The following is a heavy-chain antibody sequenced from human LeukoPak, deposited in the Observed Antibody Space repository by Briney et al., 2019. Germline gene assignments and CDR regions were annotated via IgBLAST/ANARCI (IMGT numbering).Heavy chain of an antibody. Sequence: PGGSLRLSCAASGFTFSSYWMHWVRQAPGKGLVWVSRINSDGSSTSYADSVKGRFTISRDNAKNTLYLQMNSLRAEDTAVYYCTRGLRYFDWPLDYWGQGTLVTVSS. J-gene: IGHJ4*02. D-gene: IGHD3-9*01. V-gene: IGHV3-74*01. CDR2: INSDGSST. CDR1: GFTFSSYW. CDR3: TRGLRYFDWPLDY.